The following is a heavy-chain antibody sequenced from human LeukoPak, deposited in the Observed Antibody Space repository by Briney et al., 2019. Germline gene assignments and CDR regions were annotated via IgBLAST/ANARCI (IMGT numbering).Heavy chain of an antibody. D-gene: IGHD3-10*01. Sequence: PSETLSLTCAVYGGSFSGYYWSWIRQPPGKGLEWLGGINISGRTNYNPPLKSRVTISVDTSKNQFSLKLSSVTAADTAVYYCARHRSYYGSASKIGGFDYWGQGTLVTVSS. V-gene: IGHV4-34*01. CDR1: GGSFSGYY. CDR3: ARHRSYYGSASKIGGFDY. J-gene: IGHJ4*02. CDR2: INISGRT.